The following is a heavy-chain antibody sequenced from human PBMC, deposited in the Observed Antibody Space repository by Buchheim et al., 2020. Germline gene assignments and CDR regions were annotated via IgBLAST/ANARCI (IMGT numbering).Heavy chain of an antibody. D-gene: IGHD3-10*01. V-gene: IGHV3-30-3*01. CDR1: GFTFSSYA. Sequence: QVPLVESGGGVVQPGRSLRLSCAASGFTFSSYAMHWVRQAPGTGLEWVAVISYDGSNQYSADSVQGRFTISRDNSQNTLYLQMNSLRAEDTAVYYCARDGEWLDYYYYYGRDVWGQGTT. J-gene: IGHJ6*02. CDR3: ARDGEWLDYYYYYGRDV. CDR2: ISYDGSNQ.